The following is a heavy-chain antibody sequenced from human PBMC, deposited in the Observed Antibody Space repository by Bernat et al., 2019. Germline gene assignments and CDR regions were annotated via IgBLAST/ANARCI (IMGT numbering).Heavy chain of an antibody. D-gene: IGHD4-17*01. CDR3: AKISGLTVDYEGIY. CDR2: IRYDGSNK. Sequence: QVQLVESGGGVVQPGGSLRLSCAASGFTFSSYGMHWVRQAPGKGLEWVAFIRYDGSNKYYADSVKGRFTISRDNSKNTLYLQMNSLRAEDTAVYYCAKISGLTVDYEGIYWGQGTLVTVSS. J-gene: IGHJ4*02. CDR1: GFTFSSYG. V-gene: IGHV3-30*02.